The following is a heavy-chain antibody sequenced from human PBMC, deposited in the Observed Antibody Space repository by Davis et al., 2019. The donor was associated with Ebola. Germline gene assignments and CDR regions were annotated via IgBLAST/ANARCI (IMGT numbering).Heavy chain of an antibody. V-gene: IGHV3-23*01. CDR1: GFTFSNYA. Sequence: GGSLRLSCAASGFTFSNYAMTWVRQAPGKGLEWVSTITGSGDTIYNADSVKGRFTISRDNSKNTLYLQMNSLSLHQGPIGLPPGTLLQEHLWG. J-gene: IGHJ6*01. CDR3: PGTLLQEHL. CDR2: ITGSGDTI.